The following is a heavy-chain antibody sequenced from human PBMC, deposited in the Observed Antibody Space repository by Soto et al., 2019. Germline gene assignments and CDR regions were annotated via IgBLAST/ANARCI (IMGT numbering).Heavy chain of an antibody. J-gene: IGHJ5*02. Sequence: EVQLLESGGGLVQPGGSLRLSCAASGFTFSSYAMSWVRQAPGKGLEWVSGITSSGVTTYHADSVKGRFTISRDNSKNTLYLQVDSLRAEDTAVYYCAKGASSSWFDWVDPWGQGTLVTVSS. V-gene: IGHV3-23*01. D-gene: IGHD6-13*01. CDR2: ITSSGVTT. CDR3: AKGASSSWFDWVDP. CDR1: GFTFSSYA.